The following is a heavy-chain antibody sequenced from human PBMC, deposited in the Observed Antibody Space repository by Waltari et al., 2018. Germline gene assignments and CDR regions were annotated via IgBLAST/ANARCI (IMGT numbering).Heavy chain of an antibody. J-gene: IGHJ4*02. Sequence: QVQLQQWGAGLLKPSETLPLTCAVYGWSLIGYYRSWIRQPPGKGLEWIGEINHSGSTNYNPARKSRVTISVDTSKNQFSLKLGSVTAAGTAVYYCVRGGRVVVPAAIDYWGQGTLVTVSS. CDR3: VRGGRVVVPAAIDY. V-gene: IGHV4-34*01. D-gene: IGHD2-2*02. CDR2: INHSGST. CDR1: GWSLIGYY.